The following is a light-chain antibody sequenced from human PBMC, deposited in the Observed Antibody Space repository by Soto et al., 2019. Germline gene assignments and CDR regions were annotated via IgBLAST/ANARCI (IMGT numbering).Light chain of an antibody. CDR1: QNINAW. J-gene: IGKJ1*01. Sequence: DIPLTHSPSSLCVSWLDRVNIXSLSSQNINAWLAWYQQRPGQAPKLLIYDASTVQSGVPSRFSGSGSGTEFTLTISSLQPDDSATYYCQHYSLYSPWTFGQGTKVDIK. V-gene: IGKV1-5*01. CDR2: DAS. CDR3: QHYSLYSPWT.